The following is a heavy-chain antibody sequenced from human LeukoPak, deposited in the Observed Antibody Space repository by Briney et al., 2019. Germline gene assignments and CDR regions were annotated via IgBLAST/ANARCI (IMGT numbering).Heavy chain of an antibody. CDR3: AKALIWGMTTVTPFDY. J-gene: IGHJ4*02. CDR1: GFTFSSYA. Sequence: PGGSLRLSCAASGFTFSSYAMSWVRQAPGKALEWVSAISGSGGSTYYADSVKGRFTISRDNSKNTLYLQMNSLRAEDTAVYYCAKALIWGMTTVTPFDYWGQGTLVTVSS. V-gene: IGHV3-23*01. D-gene: IGHD4-17*01. CDR2: ISGSGGST.